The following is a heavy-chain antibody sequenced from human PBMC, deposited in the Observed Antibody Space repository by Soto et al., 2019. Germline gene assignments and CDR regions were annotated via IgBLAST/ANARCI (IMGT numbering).Heavy chain of an antibody. J-gene: IGHJ6*02. D-gene: IGHD4-17*01. CDR2: IYPGDSDT. Sequence: GESLKISCKGSGYTFTNYCIVWVRQIPGKGLEWMGIIYPGDSDTRYSPSFQGQVTISADRSISTAYLQWSSLKASDTGMYYCARYPTLTDYFFHGMDVWGQGTTVTVSS. V-gene: IGHV5-51*01. CDR1: GYTFTNYC. CDR3: ARYPTLTDYFFHGMDV.